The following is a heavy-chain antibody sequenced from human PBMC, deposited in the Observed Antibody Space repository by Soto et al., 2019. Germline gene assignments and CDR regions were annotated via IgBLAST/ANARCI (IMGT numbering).Heavy chain of an antibody. CDR2: INNGGSS. CDR3: ARGRGGGYNQNWYFDL. J-gene: IGHJ2*01. CDR1: GGSFSGYY. D-gene: IGHD5-12*01. V-gene: IGHV4-34*01. Sequence: PSETLSLTCAVYGGSFSGYYWSWIRQPPGKGLEWIGEINNGGSSNYNPSLKSRGSMSVGTSNNQFSLKLTSVTAADTAVYYCARGRGGGYNQNWYFDLWGRGTLVTVSS.